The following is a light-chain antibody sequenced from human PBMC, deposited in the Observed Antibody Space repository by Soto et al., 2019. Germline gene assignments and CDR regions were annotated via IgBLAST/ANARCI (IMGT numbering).Light chain of an antibody. CDR3: QHFGGTTFT. CDR1: QSISDY. V-gene: IGKV3-11*01. CDR2: DAS. Sequence: EIVLTQSPGTLSLSPGERATLSCKASQSISDYLAWYQQKPGQAPRLLIYDASNRATGIPARFSGSGSGTDFTLTISSLEPEDFAVYYCQHFGGTTFTFGQGTRLEIK. J-gene: IGKJ5*01.